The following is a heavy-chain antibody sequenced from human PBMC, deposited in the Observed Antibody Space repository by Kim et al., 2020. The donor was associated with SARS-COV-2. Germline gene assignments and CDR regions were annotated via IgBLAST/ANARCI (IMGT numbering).Heavy chain of an antibody. V-gene: IGHV1-18*01. CDR1: GYTFTSYG. CDR3: ARDEGDDILTGYYDYYYYGMDV. D-gene: IGHD3-9*01. J-gene: IGHJ6*02. Sequence: ASVKVSCKASGYTFTSYGISWVRQAPGQGLEWMGWISAYNGNTNYAQKLQGRVTMTTDTSTSTAYMELRSLRSDDTAVYYCARDEGDDILTGYYDYYYYGMDVWGQGTTVTVSS. CDR2: ISAYNGNT.